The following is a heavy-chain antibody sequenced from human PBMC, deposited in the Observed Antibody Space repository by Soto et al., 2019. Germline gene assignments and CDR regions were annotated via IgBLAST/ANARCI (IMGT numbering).Heavy chain of an antibody. D-gene: IGHD6-13*01. CDR2: IKSKTDGGTT. CDR3: TTEDVAAAGLYGMDV. V-gene: IGHV3-15*07. J-gene: IGHJ6*02. CDR1: GFTFSNAW. Sequence: GGSLRLSCAASGFTFSNAWMNWVRQAPGKGLEWVGRIKSKTDGGTTDYAAPVKGRFTISRDDSKNTLYLQMNRLKTEDTAVYYCTTEDVAAAGLYGMDVWGQGTTVTVSS.